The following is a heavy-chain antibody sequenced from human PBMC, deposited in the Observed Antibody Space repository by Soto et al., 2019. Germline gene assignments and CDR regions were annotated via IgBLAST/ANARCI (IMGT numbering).Heavy chain of an antibody. CDR1: GFTFSAYH. CDR3: ARGYCGGGGCYLRRDAFDV. V-gene: IGHV3-21*01. D-gene: IGHD2-15*01. Sequence: EVQLVESGGGLVMPGGSLRLSCAASGFTFSAYHMNWVRQAPGKGLEWVSSINPTSSHIYYADSVRGRFTISRDDSKNSVSLQMNSLRTEDAALYYCARGYCGGGGCYLRRDAFDVWGKGTMVTVSS. CDR2: INPTSSHI. J-gene: IGHJ3*01.